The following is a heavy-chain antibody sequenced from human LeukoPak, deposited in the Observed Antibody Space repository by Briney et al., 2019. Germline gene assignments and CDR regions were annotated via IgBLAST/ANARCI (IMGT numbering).Heavy chain of an antibody. J-gene: IGHJ6*03. Sequence: PSETLSLTCTVSGGSISGYYWSWIRQPPGKGLEYIGFIYYSGSTNYNPSLKGRVTISVDTSKNQFSLKLSSVTAADTAVYYCARHGVVPLTRGFYYNMDVWGKGTTVTVSS. CDR3: ARHGVVPLTRGFYYNMDV. CDR1: GGSISGYY. V-gene: IGHV4-59*13. CDR2: IYYSGST. D-gene: IGHD2-2*01.